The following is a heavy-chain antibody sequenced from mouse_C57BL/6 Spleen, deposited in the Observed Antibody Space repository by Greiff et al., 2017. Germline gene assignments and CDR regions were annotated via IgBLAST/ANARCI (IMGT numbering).Heavy chain of an antibody. D-gene: IGHD4-1*01. CDR2: IDPETGGT. Sequence: LVESGAELVRPGASVTLSCKASGYTFTDYEMHWVKQTPVHGLEWIGSIDPETGGTAYNQKFKGKAILTADKASSTAYMGLGSLTSEDAAVYYCTRGLAFAYWGQGTLVTVSA. CDR3: TRGLAFAY. V-gene: IGHV1-15*01. CDR1: GYTFTDYE. J-gene: IGHJ3*01.